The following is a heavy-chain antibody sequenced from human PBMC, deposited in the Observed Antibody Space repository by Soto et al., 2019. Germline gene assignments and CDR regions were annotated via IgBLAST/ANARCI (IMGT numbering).Heavy chain of an antibody. CDR3: ARVGWKNPGSSSHNYYYYGMDV. CDR2: IWYDGSNK. Sequence: QVQLVESGGGVVQPGRSLRLSCAASGFTFSSYGMHWVRQAPGKGLEWVAVIWYDGSNKYYADSVKGRFTISRDNSKNTLYLQMNRLRAEDTAVYYCARVGWKNPGSSSHNYYYYGMDVWGQGTTVTVSS. V-gene: IGHV3-33*01. D-gene: IGHD6-6*01. J-gene: IGHJ6*02. CDR1: GFTFSSYG.